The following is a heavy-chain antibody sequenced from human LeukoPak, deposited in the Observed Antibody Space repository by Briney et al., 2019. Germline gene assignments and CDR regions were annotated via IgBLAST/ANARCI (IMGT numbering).Heavy chain of an antibody. CDR3: ARARSVVVPAAEVYNWFDP. D-gene: IGHD2-2*01. J-gene: IGHJ5*02. CDR2: INHSGST. CDR1: GGSFSGYY. Sequence: NPSETLSLTCAVYGGSFSGYYWSWIRQPPGKGLEWIGEINHSGSTNYNPSLKSRVTISVDTSKNQFSLKLSSVTAADTAVYYCARARSVVVPAAEVYNWFDPWGQGTLVTVSS. V-gene: IGHV4-34*01.